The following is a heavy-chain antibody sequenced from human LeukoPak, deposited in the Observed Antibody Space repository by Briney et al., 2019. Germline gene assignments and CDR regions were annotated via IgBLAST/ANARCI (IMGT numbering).Heavy chain of an antibody. V-gene: IGHV3-48*03. CDR3: ARVYYYDNSGYSGY. Sequence: PGGSLRLSCAASGFTFSSYEMNWVRQAPGKGLEWVSYISSSGSTIYYAGSVKGRFTISRDNAKNSLYLQMNSLRAEDTAVYYCARVYYYDNSGYSGYWGQGTLVTVSS. CDR2: ISSSGSTI. CDR1: GFTFSSYE. D-gene: IGHD3-22*01. J-gene: IGHJ4*02.